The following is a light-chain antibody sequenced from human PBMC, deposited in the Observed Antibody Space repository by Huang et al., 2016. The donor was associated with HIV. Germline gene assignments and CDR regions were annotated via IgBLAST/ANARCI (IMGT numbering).Light chain of an antibody. V-gene: IGKV3-15*01. J-gene: IGKJ2*01. CDR3: QQFNNWPYT. CDR2: GAS. Sequence: DILMTQSPATLSVSPGERATLSCRASQNVGSNLAWYQQKPGQAPRRLIYGASTRATGIPARLSGSGSGTEFTLTISSLQSEDFAVYFCQQFNNWPYTFGQGTKLEIK. CDR1: QNVGSN.